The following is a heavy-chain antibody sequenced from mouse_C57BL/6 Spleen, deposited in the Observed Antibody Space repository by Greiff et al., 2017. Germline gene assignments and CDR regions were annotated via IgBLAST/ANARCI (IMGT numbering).Heavy chain of an antibody. CDR1: GFTFSDYG. CDR2: ISSGSSTI. J-gene: IGHJ3*01. V-gene: IGHV5-17*01. Sequence: EVQLVESGGGLVKPGGSLKLSCAASGFTFSDYGMHWVRQAPEKGLEWVAYISSGSSTIYYADTVKGRSTISRDNAKNTLFLQMTSLRSEDTAMYYCARGGTRFAYWGQGTLVTVSA. D-gene: IGHD3-3*01. CDR3: ARGGTRFAY.